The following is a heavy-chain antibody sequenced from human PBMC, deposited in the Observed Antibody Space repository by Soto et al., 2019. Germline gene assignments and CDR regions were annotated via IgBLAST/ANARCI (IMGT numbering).Heavy chain of an antibody. CDR2: TSHDGVT. CDR1: SGSIDNVYW. D-gene: IGHD6-13*01. V-gene: IGHV4-4*02. Sequence: PSETLSLTCAVSSGSIDNVYWWSWVRQSPGKGLEWIGETSHDGVTNYNPSLEGRVTISIDKSKNQFSLKLSSVTAADTAVYYCARLKQQLASGTYFDYWGQGTLVTVSS. J-gene: IGHJ4*02. CDR3: ARLKQQLASGTYFDY.